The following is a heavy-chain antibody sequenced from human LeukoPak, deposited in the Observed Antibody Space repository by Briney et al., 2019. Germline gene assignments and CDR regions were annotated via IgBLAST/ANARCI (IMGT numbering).Heavy chain of an antibody. CDR3: ARLGDYGPGQGY. CDR2: IYYSGSI. V-gene: IGHV4-39*07. CDR1: GGSISSSSYY. Sequence: SETLSLTCTVSGGSISSSSYYWGWIRQPPGKGLEWIGSIYYSGSIYYNPSLKSRVTISVDTSKNQFSLKLSSVTAADTAVYYCARLGDYGPGQGYWGQGTLVTVSS. J-gene: IGHJ4*02. D-gene: IGHD3-10*01.